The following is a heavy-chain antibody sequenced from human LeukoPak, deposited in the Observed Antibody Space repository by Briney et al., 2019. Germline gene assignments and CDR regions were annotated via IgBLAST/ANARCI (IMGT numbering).Heavy chain of an antibody. D-gene: IGHD3/OR15-3a*01. CDR2: IDNDGNT. V-gene: IGHV3-53*01. J-gene: IGHJ4*02. Sequence: GGSLRLSCVASGFTVSSNYMNWVRQAPGKGLEWVSVIDNDGNTYYADSVKGRFTISRDNSKNTLYLQMNSLRAEDTAVYYCARDGALGLWGQGTLVTVSS. CDR1: GFTVSSNY. CDR3: ARDGALGL.